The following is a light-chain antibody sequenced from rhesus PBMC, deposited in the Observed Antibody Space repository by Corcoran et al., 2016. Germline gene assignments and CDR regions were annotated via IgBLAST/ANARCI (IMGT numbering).Light chain of an antibody. V-gene: IGKV1-21*01. Sequence: DIQMTQSPSSLSASVGDKVTITCRASQGISTWLAWYQQQPGKALQLLIYMASSLQSGVPSRFRGRGSGTEFTLTVSSLQPEDFATYYCQQCNAPPLTFGRGTRVEIK. J-gene: IGKJ1*01. CDR2: MAS. CDR1: QGISTW. CDR3: QQCNAPPLT.